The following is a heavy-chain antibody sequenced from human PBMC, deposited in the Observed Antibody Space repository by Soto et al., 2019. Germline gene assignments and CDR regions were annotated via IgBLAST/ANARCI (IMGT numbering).Heavy chain of an antibody. CDR3: ARLSDVVVANLQSP. J-gene: IGHJ5*02. D-gene: IGHD2-15*01. CDR1: GGTFSSYT. CDR2: IIPILGIA. Sequence: QVQLVQSGAEVKKPGSSVKVSCTASGGTFSSYTISWVRQAPGQGLEWMGRIIPILGIANYAQKFQGRVTITADKSTSTAYMGLSSLRSEDTAVYYCARLSDVVVANLQSPWGQGTLVTVSS. V-gene: IGHV1-69*02.